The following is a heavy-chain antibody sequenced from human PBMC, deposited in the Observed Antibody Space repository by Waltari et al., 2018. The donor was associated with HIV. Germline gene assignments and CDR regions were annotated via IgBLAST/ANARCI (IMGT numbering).Heavy chain of an antibody. D-gene: IGHD3-3*01. Sequence: QVQLQQWGAGLLKPSETLSLTCAVSGGSFRVYFWTWIRQTPGKGLEWIGEVNDSETTNYNPSLKSRSTISIDRSKNQFSVRLSSVTDADTGLYYCARGARSPRGSGYFIAYSYNMDFWGQGTTVTVSS. CDR1: GGSFRVYF. V-gene: IGHV4-34*01. J-gene: IGHJ6*02. CDR3: ARGARSPRGSGYFIAYSYNMDF. CDR2: VNDSETT.